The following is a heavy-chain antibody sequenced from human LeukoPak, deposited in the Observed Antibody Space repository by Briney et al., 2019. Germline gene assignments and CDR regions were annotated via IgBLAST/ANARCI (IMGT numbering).Heavy chain of an antibody. CDR2: INRDGSYT. CDR3: ARTYWGSTGYDP. V-gene: IGHV3-74*03. CDR1: GFTFSSYY. J-gene: IGHJ5*02. D-gene: IGHD2-21*01. Sequence: PGGSLRLSCAASGFTFSSYYMHWVRQAPGKGLVWVSRINRDGSYTTYADSVKGRFTMSRDNAKNTLYLQMNSLRTEDTGLYYCARTYWGSTGYDPWGQGTLVTVSS.